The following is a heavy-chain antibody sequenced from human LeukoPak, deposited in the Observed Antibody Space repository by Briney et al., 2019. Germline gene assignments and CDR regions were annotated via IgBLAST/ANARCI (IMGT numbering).Heavy chain of an antibody. V-gene: IGHV4-30-4*01. J-gene: IGHJ4*02. Sequence: SETLSLTCTVSGGSISSGDYYWSWIRQPPGKGLEWIGYIYYSGSTYYNPSLKSRVTISVDTSKNQFSLKLSSVTAADTAVYYCAREGRYCSSTSCPKSRAFDYWGQGTLVTVSS. CDR3: AREGRYCSSTSCPKSRAFDY. CDR2: IYYSGST. D-gene: IGHD2-2*01. CDR1: GGSISSGDYY.